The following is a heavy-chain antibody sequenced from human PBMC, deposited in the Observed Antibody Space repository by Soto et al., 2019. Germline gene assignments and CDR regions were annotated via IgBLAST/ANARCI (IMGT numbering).Heavy chain of an antibody. CDR3: ARSIVAAGNRWFDP. V-gene: IGHV2-70*04. CDR2: IDWDDDK. J-gene: IGHJ5*02. CDR1: GFSLSTSGMR. Sequence: SGPTLVNPTQTLTLTCTFSGFSLSTSGMRVSWIRQPPGKALEWLARIDWDDDKLYSTSLKTRLTISKDTSKNQVVLTMTNMDPVDTATYYCARSIVAAGNRWFDPWGQGXLVTVSS. D-gene: IGHD6-13*01.